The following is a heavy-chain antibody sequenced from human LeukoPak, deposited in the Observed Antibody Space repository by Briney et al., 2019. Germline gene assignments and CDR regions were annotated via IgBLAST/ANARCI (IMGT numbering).Heavy chain of an antibody. CDR2: ISSSSSYI. Sequence: PGGSLRLSCAASGFTFSSYSMNWVRQAPGKGLEWVSSISSSSSYIYYADSVKGRFTISRDNARNSLYLQMNSLRAEDTAVYYCARVVGTMIGGGNYWGQGTLVTVSS. V-gene: IGHV3-21*01. CDR3: ARVVGTMIGGGNY. D-gene: IGHD3-22*01. J-gene: IGHJ4*02. CDR1: GFTFSSYS.